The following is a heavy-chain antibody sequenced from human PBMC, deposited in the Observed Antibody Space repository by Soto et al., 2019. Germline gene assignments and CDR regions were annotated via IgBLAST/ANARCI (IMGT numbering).Heavy chain of an antibody. Sequence: SVKGSCKASGYTFTGYYMHWVRQAPVQGLEWMGWINPNSGGTNYAQKFQGRVTMTRDTSISTAYMELSRLRSDDTAVYYCARVADYDFWSGYYQDAFDIWGQGTMVTVSS. D-gene: IGHD3-3*01. V-gene: IGHV1-2*02. J-gene: IGHJ3*02. CDR2: INPNSGGT. CDR1: GYTFTGYY. CDR3: ARVADYDFWSGYYQDAFDI.